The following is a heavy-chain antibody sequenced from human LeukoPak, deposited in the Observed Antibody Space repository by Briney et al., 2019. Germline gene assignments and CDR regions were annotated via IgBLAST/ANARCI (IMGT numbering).Heavy chain of an antibody. V-gene: IGHV1-3*01. J-gene: IGHJ3*02. D-gene: IGHD3-22*01. Sequence: ASVKVSCKASGYTFTSYAMHWVRQAPGQRLEWMGWINAGNGNTKYSQKFQGRVTITRDTSASTAYMELSSLRSEDTAVYYCARDLNYYDSSGSHDAFDIWGQGTMVTVSS. CDR3: ARDLNYYDSSGSHDAFDI. CDR1: GYTFTSYA. CDR2: INAGNGNT.